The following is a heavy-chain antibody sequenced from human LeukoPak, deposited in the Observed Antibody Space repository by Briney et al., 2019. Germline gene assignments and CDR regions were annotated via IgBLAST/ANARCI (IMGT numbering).Heavy chain of an antibody. D-gene: IGHD3-22*01. Sequence: GASVKVSCKASGYTFADYYMHWTQQAPGKGLEWMGRINPKNRETKYAEKFQGRVTITADTSTDTAYMELSSLRSEDTAVYYCATLYYDGGSYINWGQGTPVTVSS. J-gene: IGHJ4*02. CDR1: GYTFADYY. CDR3: ATLYYDGGSYIN. CDR2: INPKNRET. V-gene: IGHV1-69-2*01.